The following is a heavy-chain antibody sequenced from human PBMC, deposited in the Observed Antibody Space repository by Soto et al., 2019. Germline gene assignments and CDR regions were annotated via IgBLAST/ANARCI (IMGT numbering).Heavy chain of an antibody. V-gene: IGHV4-4*02. J-gene: IGHJ4*02. Sequence: QVQLQESGPGLVKPSGTLSLTCAVSGGSISSSNWWSWVRQPPGKGLEWIGKIYHSGSTNYNPSLKSRVTISVDKSKNQFSLRLSSVTAADTAVYYCARVYMVRGTIIRYFDYWGQGTLVTVSS. CDR1: GGSISSSNW. D-gene: IGHD3-10*01. CDR2: IYHSGST. CDR3: ARVYMVRGTIIRYFDY.